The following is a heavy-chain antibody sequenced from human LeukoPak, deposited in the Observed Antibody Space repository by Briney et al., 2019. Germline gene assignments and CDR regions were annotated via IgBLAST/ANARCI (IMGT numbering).Heavy chain of an antibody. Sequence: GASVKVSCKASGYTFTSYYIHWVRQAPGQGLEWMGIINPSGGSTSYAQKFQGRVTMTRDMSTSTVYMELSSLTSEDTAVYYCARDEGESGSYLGAIVDPWGQGTLVTVSS. CDR1: GYTFTSYY. D-gene: IGHD1-26*01. CDR3: ARDEGESGSYLGAIVDP. V-gene: IGHV1-46*01. J-gene: IGHJ5*02. CDR2: INPSGGST.